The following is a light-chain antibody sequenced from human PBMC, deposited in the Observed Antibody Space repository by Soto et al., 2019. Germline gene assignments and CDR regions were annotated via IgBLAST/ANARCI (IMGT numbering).Light chain of an antibody. V-gene: IGLV2-14*03. Sequence: QSVLTQPASVSGSPGQSITISCSGTSRDVGGYYYVSWYQHHPGRAPKLMIYDVTNRPSGVSIRFSGSKSGNTASLTISGLQAEDEAHYYCSSYTSSRTVVFGGGTKLTVL. CDR2: DVT. J-gene: IGLJ2*01. CDR3: SSYTSSRTVV. CDR1: SRDVGGYYY.